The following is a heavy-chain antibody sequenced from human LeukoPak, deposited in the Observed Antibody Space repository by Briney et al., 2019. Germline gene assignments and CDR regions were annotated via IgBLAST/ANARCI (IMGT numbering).Heavy chain of an antibody. CDR2: ISWNSGNI. V-gene: IGHV3-9*01. J-gene: IGHJ4*02. CDR3: AKDLFRRTGTVTSGQDY. CDR1: GFTFDDYA. Sequence: GRSLRLSCAASGFTFDDYAMHWVRHAPGKGLEWVSGISWNSGNIGYADSVKGRFTISRDNAKNSLYLQMNSLRAEDTALYYCAKDLFRRTGTVTSGQDYWGQGTRVTVTS. D-gene: IGHD2-21*01.